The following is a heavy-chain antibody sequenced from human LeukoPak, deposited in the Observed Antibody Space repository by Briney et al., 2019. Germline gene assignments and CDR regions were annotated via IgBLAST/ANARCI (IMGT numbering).Heavy chain of an antibody. V-gene: IGHV4-39*07. D-gene: IGHD3-22*01. CDR1: GGSISSSSYY. J-gene: IGHJ4*02. CDR3: ARVHYYDSSGYYYRAWFDY. Sequence: PSETLSLTCTVSGGSISSSSYYWGWIRQPPGKGLEWIGSIYYSGSTYYNPSLKSRVTISVDTSKNQFSLKLSSVTAADTAVYYCARVHYYDSSGYYYRAWFDYWGQGTLVTVSS. CDR2: IYYSGST.